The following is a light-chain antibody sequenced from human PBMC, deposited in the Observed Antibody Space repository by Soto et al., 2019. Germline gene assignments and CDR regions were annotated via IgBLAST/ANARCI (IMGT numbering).Light chain of an antibody. V-gene: IGLV2-14*01. CDR2: AVT. CDR3: SSYTSSSTL. J-gene: IGLJ1*01. Sequence: QSVLTHPASVSGSPGQSITISCTGTSSDVGGYNYVSWYQQHPGKAPSLMIYAVTDRPSGVSSRFSGSKSGNTASLTISGLQAEDEADYYCSSYTSSSTLFGTGTKVTVL. CDR1: SSDVGGYNY.